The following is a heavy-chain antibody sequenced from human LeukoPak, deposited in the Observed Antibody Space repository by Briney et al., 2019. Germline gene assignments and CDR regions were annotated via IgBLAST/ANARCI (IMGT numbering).Heavy chain of an antibody. D-gene: IGHD1-26*01. CDR1: GFTFSSYA. V-gene: IGHV4-34*01. Sequence: GSLRLSCAASGFTFSSYAMSWVRQAPGKGLEWIGEINHSGSTNYNPSLKSRVTISVDTSKNQFSLKLSSVTAADTAVYYCARGSYPLDYWGQGTLVTVSS. CDR3: ARGSYPLDY. CDR2: INHSGST. J-gene: IGHJ4*02.